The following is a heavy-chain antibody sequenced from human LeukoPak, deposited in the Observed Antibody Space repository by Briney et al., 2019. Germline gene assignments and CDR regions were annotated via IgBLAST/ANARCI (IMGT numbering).Heavy chain of an antibody. CDR2: IGGSGDNK. V-gene: IGHV3-23*01. D-gene: IGHD3-22*01. Sequence: GGSLRLSCAVSGFTFGNYAMTWVRQAPGKGLEWVSSIGGSGDNKYYADSVMGRFTISRDNSRNTLSLQMNSLRAEDTAVYYCAKKSGYDSYRYYYMNVWGKGTTVTVPS. CDR1: GFTFGNYA. CDR3: AKKSGYDSYRYYYMNV. J-gene: IGHJ6*03.